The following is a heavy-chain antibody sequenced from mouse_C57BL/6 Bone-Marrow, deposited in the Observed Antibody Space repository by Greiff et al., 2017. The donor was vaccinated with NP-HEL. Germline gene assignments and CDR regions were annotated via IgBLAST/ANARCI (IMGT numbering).Heavy chain of an antibody. CDR2: IWGVGST. CDR3: ASVSYGYDGYAMDY. CDR1: GFSLTSYG. Sequence: QVQLKESGPGLVAPSQSLSIPCTVSGFSLTSYGVDWVRQSPGKGLEWLGVIWGVGSTNYNSALKSRLSISKDNSKSQVFLKMNSLQTDDTAMYYCASVSYGYDGYAMDYWGQGTSVTVSS. D-gene: IGHD2-2*01. V-gene: IGHV2-6*01. J-gene: IGHJ4*01.